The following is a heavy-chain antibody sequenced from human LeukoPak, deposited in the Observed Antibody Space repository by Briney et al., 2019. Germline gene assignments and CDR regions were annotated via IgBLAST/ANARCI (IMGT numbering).Heavy chain of an antibody. D-gene: IGHD6-19*01. V-gene: IGHV3-30*18. Sequence: GGSLRLSCAASGFTFSNYAMHWVRQAPGKGLEWVAVISYDGTDKYYADSVKGRFTISRDNSKNTLFLQMNSLRAEDTAMYYCAKGEGGDSGWYGDYWGQGTQVTVSS. CDR3: AKGEGGDSGWYGDY. CDR1: GFTFSNYA. J-gene: IGHJ4*02. CDR2: ISYDGTDK.